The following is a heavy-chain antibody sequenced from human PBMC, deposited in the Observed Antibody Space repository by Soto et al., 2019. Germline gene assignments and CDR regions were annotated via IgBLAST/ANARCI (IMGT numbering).Heavy chain of an antibody. V-gene: IGHV1-8*01. CDR2: MNPNSGNT. CDR1: GYTFTSYD. CDR3: ARGGYYDSSGYYYFDY. J-gene: IGHJ4*02. Sequence: GASVKVSCKASGYTFTSYDINWVRQATGQGLEWMGWMNPNSGNTGYAQKFQGRVTMTRNTSISTAYMELSSLRSEDTAVYYCARGGYYDSSGYYYFDYWGQGTLVTVSS. D-gene: IGHD3-22*01.